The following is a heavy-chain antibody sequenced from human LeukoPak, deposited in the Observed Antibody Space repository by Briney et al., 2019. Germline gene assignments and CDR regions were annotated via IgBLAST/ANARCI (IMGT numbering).Heavy chain of an antibody. Sequence: GGSLRLSCAASEFTFSSYSMNWVRQAPGKGLEWVSYISSSSRTIYYADSVKGRFTISRDNAKSSLYLQMNSLRAEDTAIYYCARHSSSWYSAFDYWGQGTLVTVSS. CDR1: EFTFSSYS. CDR2: ISSSSRTI. J-gene: IGHJ4*02. V-gene: IGHV3-48*01. D-gene: IGHD6-13*01. CDR3: ARHSSSWYSAFDY.